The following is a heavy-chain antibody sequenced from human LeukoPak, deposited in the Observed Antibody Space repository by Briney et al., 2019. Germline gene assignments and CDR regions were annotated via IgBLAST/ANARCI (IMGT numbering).Heavy chain of an antibody. CDR1: GGSISSGGYY. J-gene: IGHJ4*02. Sequence: SETLSLTCTVSGGSISSGGYYWSWIRQPPGKGLEWIGYIYHSGSTYYNPSLRSRLTISVDTSKNQFSLKLSSVTAADTAVYYCARGDYAQVDYWGQGTLVTVSS. CDR2: IYHSGST. CDR3: ARGDYAQVDY. V-gene: IGHV4-30-2*01. D-gene: IGHD4-17*01.